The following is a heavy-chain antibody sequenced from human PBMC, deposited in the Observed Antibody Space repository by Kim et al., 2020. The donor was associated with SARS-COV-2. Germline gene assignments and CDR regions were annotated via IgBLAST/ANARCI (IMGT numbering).Heavy chain of an antibody. CDR3: AKLYSSSWYYFDY. J-gene: IGHJ4*02. Sequence: YADSGKGRFTISRDNSKNTLYLQMNSLRAEDTAVYYCAKLYSSSWYYFDYWGQGTLVTVSS. V-gene: IGHV3-23*01. D-gene: IGHD6-13*01.